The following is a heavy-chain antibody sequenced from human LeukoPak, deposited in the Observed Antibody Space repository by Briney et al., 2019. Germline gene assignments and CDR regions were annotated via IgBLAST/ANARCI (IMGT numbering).Heavy chain of an antibody. CDR1: GGSISGYY. Sequence: SETLSLTCSVSGGSISGYYWSWIRQPPGKGLEWIGYIYYSGNTNYNPSLKSRVTLSLDTSKNHFSLKLSSVTAADTAVYYCAADSWGVDVWGRGTTVTVSS. V-gene: IGHV4-59*01. J-gene: IGHJ6*02. D-gene: IGHD2-8*01. CDR2: IYYSGNT. CDR3: AADSWGVDV.